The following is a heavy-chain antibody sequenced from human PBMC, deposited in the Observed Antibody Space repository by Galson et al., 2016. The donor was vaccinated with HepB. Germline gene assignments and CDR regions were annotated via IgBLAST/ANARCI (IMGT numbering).Heavy chain of an antibody. V-gene: IGHV2-70*11. D-gene: IGHD4-17*01. Sequence: PALVKPTQTLTLTCTFSGFSLTTTGMCVSWIRQPPGKALEWLARIDWDDDKYYSTSLKTRLAISKDTAKNQVVFTMTNLDPVDTATYYRARTNMVPSHYGLDVWGQGTVVTVSS. CDR3: ARTNMVPSHYGLDV. J-gene: IGHJ3*01. CDR1: GFSLTTTGMC. CDR2: IDWDDDK.